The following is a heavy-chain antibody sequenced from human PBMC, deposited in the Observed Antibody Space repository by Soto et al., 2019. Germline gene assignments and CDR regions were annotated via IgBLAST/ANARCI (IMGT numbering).Heavy chain of an antibody. J-gene: IGHJ4*02. CDR2: IYPGDSDS. CDR1: CTSFITYL. D-gene: IGHD1-26*01. V-gene: IGHV5-51*01. Sequence: PXASLKISYTASCTSFITYLIGWVRPVPGKGLEWVGVIYPGDSDSRYSPSFQGLVTISADKSVSTAYLQWSSLRASDTAMYYCDRLVGATTSGFDYWGQGNLVTVSS. CDR3: DRLVGATTSGFDY.